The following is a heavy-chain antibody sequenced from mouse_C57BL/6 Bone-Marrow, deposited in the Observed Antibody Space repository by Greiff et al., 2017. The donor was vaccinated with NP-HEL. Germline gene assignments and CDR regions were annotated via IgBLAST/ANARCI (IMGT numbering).Heavy chain of an antibody. J-gene: IGHJ1*03. CDR2: ISNGGGST. D-gene: IGHD1-1*01. CDR3: ARVEVTTVVATHWYFDV. CDR1: GFTFSDYY. V-gene: IGHV5-12*01. Sequence: EVMLVESGGGLVQPGGSLKLSCAASGFTFSDYYMYWVRQTPEKRLEWVAYISNGGGSTYYPDTVKGRFTISRDNAKNTLYLQMSRLKSEDTAMYYCARVEVTTVVATHWYFDVWGTGTTVTVSS.